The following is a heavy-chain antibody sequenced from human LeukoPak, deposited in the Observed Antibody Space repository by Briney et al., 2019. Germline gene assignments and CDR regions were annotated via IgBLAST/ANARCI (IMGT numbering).Heavy chain of an antibody. Sequence: ASVKVSCKASGYTFTSYAMHWVRQAPGQRLEWMGWINAGNGNTKYSQKFQGRVTITRDTSASTAYMELSSLRSEDTAVYYCARYYDFLSCYDYWGQGTLVTVSS. V-gene: IGHV1-3*01. D-gene: IGHD3-3*01. J-gene: IGHJ4*02. CDR2: INAGNGNT. CDR1: GYTFTSYA. CDR3: ARYYDFLSCYDY.